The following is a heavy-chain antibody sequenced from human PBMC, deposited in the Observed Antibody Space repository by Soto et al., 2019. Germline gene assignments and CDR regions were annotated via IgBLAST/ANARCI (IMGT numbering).Heavy chain of an antibody. CDR3: ARSYPNTIFGVVPSRGLDV. CDR2: IHYTGNT. CDR1: GVSISSNY. Sequence: PSETLSLTCIVSGVSISSNYRSWIRQPPGQGLEWIGYIHYTGNTNFNPSLKNRVIISVDTSKNQFSLRLSSVTAADTAVYYCARSYPNTIFGVVPSRGLDVWGQGTTVTVSS. V-gene: IGHV4-59*01. J-gene: IGHJ6*02. D-gene: IGHD3-3*01.